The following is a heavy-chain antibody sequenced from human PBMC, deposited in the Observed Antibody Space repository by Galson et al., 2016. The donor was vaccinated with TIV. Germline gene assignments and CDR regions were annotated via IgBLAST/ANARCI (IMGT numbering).Heavy chain of an antibody. J-gene: IGHJ4*02. CDR1: GYKFIGYH. V-gene: IGHV1-2*02. CDR2: IKPNRGDT. D-gene: IGHD3-9*01. CDR3: ARGFGVLTGNYLPKDFDY. Sequence: SCKASGYKFIGYHVHWVRQAPGQGLEWMGWIKPNRGDTNVAQKLRGRVTMTRDTSITTAYLELSGLRSDDTAVYYCARGFGVLTGNYLPKDFDYWGQGTLVTVSS.